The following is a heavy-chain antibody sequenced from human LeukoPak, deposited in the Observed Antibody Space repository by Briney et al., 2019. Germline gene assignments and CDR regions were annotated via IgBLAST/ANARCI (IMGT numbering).Heavy chain of an antibody. CDR2: TYYRSKWSV. CDR3: ARGKYTSFDN. V-gene: IGHV6-1*01. D-gene: IGHD6-6*01. Sequence: SQTLSLTCAISGDSIFPNNVAWNWIRQSPSRGLEWLGRTYYRSKWSVDYAVSVKSRITINADTSKNQFSLQLSSVTPEDTAVYYCARGKYTSFDNWGQGTLVTVSS. CDR1: GDSIFPNNVA. J-gene: IGHJ4*02.